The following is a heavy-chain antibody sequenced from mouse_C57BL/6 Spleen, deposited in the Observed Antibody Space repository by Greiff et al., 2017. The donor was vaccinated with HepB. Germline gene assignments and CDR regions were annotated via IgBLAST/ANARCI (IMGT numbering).Heavy chain of an antibody. CDR2: ISYDGSN. J-gene: IGHJ2*01. CDR1: GYSITSGYY. D-gene: IGHD2-5*01. V-gene: IGHV3-6*01. CDR3: ARDSNYGYFDY. Sequence: EVQLQESGPGLVKPSHSLSLTCSVTGYSITSGYYWNWIRQFPGNKLEWMGYISYDGSNNYNPSLKNRISITRDTSKNQFFLKLNSVTTEDTATYYCARDSNYGYFDYWGQGTTLTVSS.